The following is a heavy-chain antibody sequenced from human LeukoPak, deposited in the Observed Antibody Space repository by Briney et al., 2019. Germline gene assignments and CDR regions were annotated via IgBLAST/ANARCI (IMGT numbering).Heavy chain of an antibody. CDR2: IIPIIGTA. Sequence: RASVKVSCKASRGTFSSYAISWVRQAPGRGLEWMGGIIPIIGTANYAQKFQGRVTITADESTSTAYVELSSLRSEDTAVYYCARGERGAYCGGDCYSSPYYFDYWGQGTLVTVSS. CDR3: ARGERGAYCGGDCYSSPYYFDY. D-gene: IGHD2-21*02. CDR1: RGTFSSYA. V-gene: IGHV1-69*13. J-gene: IGHJ4*02.